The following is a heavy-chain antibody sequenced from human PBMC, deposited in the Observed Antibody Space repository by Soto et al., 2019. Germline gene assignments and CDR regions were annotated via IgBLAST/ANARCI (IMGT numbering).Heavy chain of an antibody. CDR2: ISYDGSNK. D-gene: IGHD3-22*01. Sequence: VGSLRLSCAASGFTFSSYGMHWVRQAPGKGLEWVAAISYDGSNKYYADSVKGRFTISRDNSKNTLYLQMNSLRAEDTAVYYCAKVDTSYYYDSSGYFDYRGQGTLVTVSS. V-gene: IGHV3-30*18. J-gene: IGHJ4*02. CDR1: GFTFSSYG. CDR3: AKVDTSYYYDSSGYFDY.